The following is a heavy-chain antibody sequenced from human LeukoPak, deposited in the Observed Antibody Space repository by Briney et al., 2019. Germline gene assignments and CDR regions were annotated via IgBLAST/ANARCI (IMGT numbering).Heavy chain of an antibody. D-gene: IGHD2-2*01. CDR1: GYTFTSYA. Sequence: ASVKVSCKASGYTFTSYAMHWVRQAPGQRLEWMGWINAGNGNTKYSQKFQGRVTITRDTSASTAYMELSSLRSEDTAVYYCARDGDIVVVPAAPRFDYWGQGTLVTVSS. CDR2: INAGNGNT. J-gene: IGHJ4*02. V-gene: IGHV1-3*01. CDR3: ARDGDIVVVPAAPRFDY.